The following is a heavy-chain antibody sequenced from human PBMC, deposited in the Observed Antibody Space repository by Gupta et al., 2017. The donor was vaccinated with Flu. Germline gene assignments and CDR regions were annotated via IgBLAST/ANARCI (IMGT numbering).Heavy chain of an antibody. J-gene: IGHJ6*02. V-gene: IGHV3-11*05. CDR2: ISNSGRET. CDR3: AGLSSSWYSGLDV. Sequence: QVQLVESGGGLVKPGGSLRLSCAASGFPFSDYYMSWIRQAPGKGLEWVSYISNSGRETKYADSGKGRFTISRDNAKNSLYLQMNNLRAEDTAVYYCAGLSSSWYSGLDVWGQGTTVTVSS. D-gene: IGHD6-13*01. CDR1: GFPFSDYY.